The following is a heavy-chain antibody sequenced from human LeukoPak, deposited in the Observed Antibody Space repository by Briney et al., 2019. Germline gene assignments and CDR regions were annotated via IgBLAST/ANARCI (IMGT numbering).Heavy chain of an antibody. CDR1: GGSISSGDYY. J-gene: IGHJ4*02. Sequence: SQTLSLTCSVSGGSISSGDYYWSWIRQPPGKGLEWIGYIHYSGSTYYNLSLKSRVTISVDTSKSQFSLKLSSVTAADAAVYFCARRINYIDYWGQGILVTVSS. D-gene: IGHD2-15*01. V-gene: IGHV4-30-4*01. CDR2: IHYSGST. CDR3: ARRINYIDY.